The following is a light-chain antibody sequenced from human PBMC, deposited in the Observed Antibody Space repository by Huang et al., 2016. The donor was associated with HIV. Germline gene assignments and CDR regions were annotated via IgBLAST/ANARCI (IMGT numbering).Light chain of an antibody. Sequence: ATLSCRASHSVSSNLGWYQQKPGQAPRLLIYAASTGATGIPARFSGSGSGTEFTLTISSLQSEDFAVYYCQQYNNWPGTFGQGTKVEIK. J-gene: IGKJ1*01. V-gene: IGKV3-15*01. CDR1: HSVSSN. CDR2: AAS. CDR3: QQYNNWPGT.